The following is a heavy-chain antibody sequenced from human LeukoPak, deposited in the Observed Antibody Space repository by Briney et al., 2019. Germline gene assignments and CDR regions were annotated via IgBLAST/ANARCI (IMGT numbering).Heavy chain of an antibody. CDR2: ISYDGSNK. CDR3: ARNYGSGYDAFDI. J-gene: IGHJ3*02. Sequence: PGGSLRLSCAASGFTFSSYAMHWVRQAPGKGLEWVAVISYDGSNKYYADSVKGRFTISRDNSRNTLYLQMNSLRAEDTAVYYCARNYGSGYDAFDIRGQGTMVTVSS. CDR1: GFTFSSYA. V-gene: IGHV3-30*04. D-gene: IGHD3-10*01.